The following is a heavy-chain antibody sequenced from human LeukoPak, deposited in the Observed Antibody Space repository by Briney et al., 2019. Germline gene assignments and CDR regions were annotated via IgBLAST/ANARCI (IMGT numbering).Heavy chain of an antibody. CDR1: GFTVSSNY. V-gene: IGHV3-66*01. CDR3: ARGALYYYDSSGYYPSIDY. Sequence: PGGSLRLSCAASGFTVSSNYMSWVRQAPGKGLEWVSVIYSGGSTYYADSVKGRFTISRDNSKNTLYLQMNSLRAEDTAVYYCARGALYYYDSSGYYPSIDYWGQGTLVTVSS. D-gene: IGHD3-22*01. CDR2: IYSGGST. J-gene: IGHJ4*02.